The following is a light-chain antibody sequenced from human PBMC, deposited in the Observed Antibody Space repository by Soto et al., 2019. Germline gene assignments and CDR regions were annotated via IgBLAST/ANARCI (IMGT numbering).Light chain of an antibody. CDR3: QSYDSSLSVI. Sequence: QPVLTQPPSVSGAPGQRVTISCTGSSSNIGAGYDVHWYQQLPGTAPKLLIYGNINRPSGVPDRFSGSKSGTSASLAIPGLQAEDEADYYCQSYDSSLSVIFGGETKLTVL. J-gene: IGLJ2*01. CDR1: SSNIGAGYD. V-gene: IGLV1-40*01. CDR2: GNI.